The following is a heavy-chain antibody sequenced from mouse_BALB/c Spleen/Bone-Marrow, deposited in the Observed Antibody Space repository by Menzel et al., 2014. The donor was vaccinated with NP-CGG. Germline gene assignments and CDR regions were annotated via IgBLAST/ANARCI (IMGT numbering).Heavy chain of an antibody. V-gene: IGHV5-4*02. CDR2: ISDGGSYT. CDR1: GFTFSDYY. D-gene: IGHD1-1*01. CDR3: ANYYCSTRFAY. J-gene: IGHJ3*01. Sequence: EVQGVESGGGLVKPGGSLKLSCAASGFTFSDYYMYWVRQTPEKRLEWVATISDGGSYTYYPDSVKGRFTISRDNAKNNLYLQMSSLKSEDTAMYYCANYYCSTRFAYWGQGTLVTVSA.